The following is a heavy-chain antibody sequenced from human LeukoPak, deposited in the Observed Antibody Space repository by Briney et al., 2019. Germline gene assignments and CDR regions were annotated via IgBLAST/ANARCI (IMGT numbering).Heavy chain of an antibody. CDR1: GFTFSSYG. V-gene: IGHV3-30*18. CDR3: AKAPHPELLLIDF. Sequence: PGRSLRLSCAASGFTFSSYGIHWVRQAPGKGLEWVAVISYDGSNQYYADSVKGRFTISRDNSKNTLYLQMNSLRPEDTAVYYCAKAPHPELLLIDFWGQGTLVTVSS. CDR2: ISYDGSNQ. J-gene: IGHJ4*02. D-gene: IGHD1-14*01.